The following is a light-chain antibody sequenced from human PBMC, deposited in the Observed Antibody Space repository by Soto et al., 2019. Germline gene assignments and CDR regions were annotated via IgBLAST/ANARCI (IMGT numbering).Light chain of an antibody. Sequence: SYELTQPPSVSEAPGKTASVAGGGSNIGSKSVHGYQKKSGQAPVLVMYYDSDRPSGIPERFSGSNSGNTATLTISRVEAGDEADYYCQVWDISSGHVVFGGGTKLTVL. CDR1: NIGSKS. CDR3: QVWDISSGHVV. J-gene: IGLJ3*02. V-gene: IGLV3-21*01. CDR2: YDS.